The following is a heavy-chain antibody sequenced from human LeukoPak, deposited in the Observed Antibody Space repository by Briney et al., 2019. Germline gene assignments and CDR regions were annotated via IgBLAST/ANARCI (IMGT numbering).Heavy chain of an antibody. D-gene: IGHD4-11*01. CDR1: GGSFSGYY. J-gene: IGHJ6*03. V-gene: IGHV4-34*01. Sequence: SETLSLTCAVYGGSFSGYYWSWIRQAPGKGLEWIGEINHSGSTNYNPSLKSRVTISVDTSKNQFSLKLSSVTAADTAVYYCARGGYSDYANFYYYYYMDVWGKETTVTVSS. CDR2: INHSGST. CDR3: ARGGYSDYANFYYYYYMDV.